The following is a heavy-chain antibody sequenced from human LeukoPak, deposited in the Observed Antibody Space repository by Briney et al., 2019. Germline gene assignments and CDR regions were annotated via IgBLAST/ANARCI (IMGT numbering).Heavy chain of an antibody. Sequence: GGSLRLSCAASGFTFSSYWMSWVRQAPGRGLEWVAFIQFHGSDIFYADSVEGRFTISRDNSKNTLYLQMNSLRPEDTAVYYCAKDNPIEKVPGLGPGSWGQGTLVTVSS. CDR3: AKDNPIEKVPGLGPGS. J-gene: IGHJ5*02. CDR1: GFTFSSYW. V-gene: IGHV3-30*02. D-gene: IGHD2-2*01. CDR2: IQFHGSDI.